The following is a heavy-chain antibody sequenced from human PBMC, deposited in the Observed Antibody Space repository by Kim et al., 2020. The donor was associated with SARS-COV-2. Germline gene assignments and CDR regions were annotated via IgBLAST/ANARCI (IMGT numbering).Heavy chain of an antibody. V-gene: IGHV3-23*01. J-gene: IGHJ4*02. CDR3: AKESSYGDTPYSDY. D-gene: IGHD5-18*01. CDR2: IRGSGGRT. Sequence: GGSLRLSCAASGFTFRSYSMSWIRQSPGKGLEWVSAIRGSGGRTYYADSVKGRFTISRDNSKNTLSLQMNSLRAEDTAVYYCAKESSYGDTPYSDYWGQGTLVTVSS. CDR1: GFTFRSYS.